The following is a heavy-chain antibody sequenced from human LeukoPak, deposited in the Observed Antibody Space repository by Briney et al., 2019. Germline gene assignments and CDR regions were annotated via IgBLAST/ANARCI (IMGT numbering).Heavy chain of an antibody. CDR3: AKDQDYYFDY. Sequence: PGRSLRLSCEASGFTFSSYGMHWVRQAPGKGLEWVAVISYDGSNKYYADSVKGRFTISRDNSKNTLYLQMNSLRAEDTAVYYCAKDQDYYFDYWGQGTLVTVSS. V-gene: IGHV3-30*18. CDR1: GFTFSSYG. J-gene: IGHJ4*02. CDR2: ISYDGSNK.